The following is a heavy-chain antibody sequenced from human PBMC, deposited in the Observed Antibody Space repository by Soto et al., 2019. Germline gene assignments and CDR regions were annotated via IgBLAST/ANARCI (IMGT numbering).Heavy chain of an antibody. CDR2: IIPIFGTA. CDR1: GGTFSSYA. D-gene: IGHD2-2*01. V-gene: IGHV1-69*13. Sequence: ASVKVSCKASGGTFSSYAISWVRQAPGQGLEWMGGIIPIFGTANYAQKFQGRVTITADESTSTAYMERSSLRSEDTAVYYCARCGEGYQPPFPYYYGMDVWGQGTTVTVSS. J-gene: IGHJ6*02. CDR3: ARCGEGYQPPFPYYYGMDV.